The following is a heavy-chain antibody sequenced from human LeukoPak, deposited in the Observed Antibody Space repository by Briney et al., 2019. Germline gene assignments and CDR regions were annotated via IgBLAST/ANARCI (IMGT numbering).Heavy chain of an antibody. CDR2: IHPGDPDT. Sequence: GESLKISCKGSGYSFTSYWIGWVRQLPGKGLQWMGIIHPGDPDTRYSPSFQGQVTISADKSVSIAYLQWSSLKASDTAIYYCARRGVVSAQRGAFDFWGQGTMVTVSS. V-gene: IGHV5-51*01. J-gene: IGHJ3*01. D-gene: IGHD2-21*02. CDR1: GYSFTSYW. CDR3: ARRGVVSAQRGAFDF.